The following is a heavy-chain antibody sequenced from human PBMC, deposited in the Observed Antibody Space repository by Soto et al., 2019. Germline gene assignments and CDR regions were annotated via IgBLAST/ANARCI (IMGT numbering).Heavy chain of an antibody. V-gene: IGHV3-7*03. D-gene: IGHD6-19*01. CDR3: ACLQWPSKGAFDI. CDR2: IRQDGSQI. J-gene: IGHJ3*02. Sequence: AGGSLRLSCAASGFSFSSYWMSWVRQAPGKGLEWVANIRQDGSQIYYLGSVKGRFTISRDNAKNSLYLQMNSLRAEDTAVYYCACLQWPSKGAFDIWGQGTMVTVSS. CDR1: GFSFSSYW.